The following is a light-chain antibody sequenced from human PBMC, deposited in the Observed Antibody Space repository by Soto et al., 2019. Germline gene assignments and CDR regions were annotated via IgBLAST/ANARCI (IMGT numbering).Light chain of an antibody. CDR3: VAWDDSLSGRV. CDR1: GSNIGSHD. V-gene: IGLV1-47*02. J-gene: IGLJ3*02. Sequence: QSVLPQPPSASGTPGQRVTISCSGSGSNIGSHDVYWYQHLPGTAPKVLIYRNDQRPSGVPDRFSASRSGTSASLAISGLRSEDEADYYCVAWDDSLSGRVFGGGTKLTVL. CDR2: RND.